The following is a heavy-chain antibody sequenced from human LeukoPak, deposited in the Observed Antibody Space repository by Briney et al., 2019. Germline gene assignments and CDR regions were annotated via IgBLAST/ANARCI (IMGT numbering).Heavy chain of an antibody. Sequence: SVNVSCKASGGTFRNYAISWVRQAPGQGLEWMGGIIPIFITPNYAQNFQGRVTITADESTSTAYMELSSLRYEDTAVYYCARDRVWQRGSFDYWGQGTLVTVSS. CDR3: ARDRVWQRGSFDY. CDR1: GGTFRNYA. CDR2: IIPIFITP. D-gene: IGHD6-6*01. J-gene: IGHJ4*02. V-gene: IGHV1-69*01.